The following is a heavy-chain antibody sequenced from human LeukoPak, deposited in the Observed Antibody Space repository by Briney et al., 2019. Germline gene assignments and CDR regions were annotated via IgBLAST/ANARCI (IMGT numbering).Heavy chain of an antibody. Sequence: QPGGSLRLSCAASGFAFSDSDMYWVRQAPGKGLEWVGRIRSKANNYATAYAVSVKGRFTISRDDSKNTAHLQMNSLRAEDTAVYYCAKDPSSGDYCSGGSCYLNWFDPWGQGTLVTVSS. CDR3: AKDPSSGDYCSGGSCYLNWFDP. D-gene: IGHD2-15*01. CDR2: IRSKANNYAT. CDR1: GFAFSDSD. V-gene: IGHV3-73*01. J-gene: IGHJ5*02.